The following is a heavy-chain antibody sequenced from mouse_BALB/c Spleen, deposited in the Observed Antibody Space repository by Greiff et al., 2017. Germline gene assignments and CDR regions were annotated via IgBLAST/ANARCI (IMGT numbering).Heavy chain of an antibody. CDR1: GYTFTEYT. J-gene: IGHJ4*01. Sequence: EVQLQQSGPELVKPGASVKISCKTSGYTFTEYTMHWVKQSHGKSLEWIGGINPNNGGTSYNQKFKGKATLTVDKSSSTDYMELRSLTSEESAVYDCDNGEYDYDDAMDYGGQGTTVTVAA. V-gene: IGHV1-18*01. CDR3: DNGEYDYDDAMDY. CDR2: INPNNGGT. D-gene: IGHD2-4*01.